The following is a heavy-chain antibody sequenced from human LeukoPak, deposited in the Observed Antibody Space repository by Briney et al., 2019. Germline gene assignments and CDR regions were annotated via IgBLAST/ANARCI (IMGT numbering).Heavy chain of an antibody. J-gene: IGHJ5*02. CDR3: ARQPIGYCSSTSCYNWFDP. D-gene: IGHD2-2*01. V-gene: IGHV4-31*03. CDR2: IYYSGST. CDR1: GGSISSGGYY. Sequence: SETLSLTCTVSGGSISSGGYYWSWIRQHPRKGLEWIGYIYYSGSTYYNPSLKSRVTISVDTSKNQFSLKLSSVTAADTAVYYCARQPIGYCSSTSCYNWFDPWGQGTLVTVSS.